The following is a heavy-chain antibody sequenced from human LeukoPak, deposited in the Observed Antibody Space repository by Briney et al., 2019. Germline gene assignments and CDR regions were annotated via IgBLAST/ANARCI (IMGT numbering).Heavy chain of an antibody. J-gene: IGHJ4*02. CDR2: IYYSGST. V-gene: IGHV4-61*08. CDR3: ARGEAAMVTRFDY. Sequence: NTSETLSLTCTVSGGSISSGDYYWSWIRQPPGKGLEWIGYIYYSGSTNYNPSLKSRVTISVDTSKNQFSLKLSSVTAADTAVYYCARGEAAMVTRFDYWGQGTLVIVSS. D-gene: IGHD5-18*01. CDR1: GGSISSGDYY.